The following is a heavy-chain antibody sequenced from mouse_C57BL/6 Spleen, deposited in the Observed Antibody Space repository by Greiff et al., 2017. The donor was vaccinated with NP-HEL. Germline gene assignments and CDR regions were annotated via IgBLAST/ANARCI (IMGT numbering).Heavy chain of an antibody. V-gene: IGHV1-69*01. Sequence: QVQLQQPGAELVMPGASVKLSCKASGYTFTSYWMHWVKQRPGQGLEWIGELDPSDSYTTYTQKFKGKSTLTVDQSSSTAYMQLSSLTSEDAAVYYCAREVIYDGSLRDYAMDYWGQGTSVTVSS. J-gene: IGHJ4*01. CDR3: AREVIYDGSLRDYAMDY. D-gene: IGHD2-3*01. CDR2: LDPSDSYT. CDR1: GYTFTSYW.